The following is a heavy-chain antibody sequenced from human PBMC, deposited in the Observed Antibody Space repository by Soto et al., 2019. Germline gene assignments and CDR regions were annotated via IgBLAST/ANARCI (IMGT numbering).Heavy chain of an antibody. CDR3: ARLKQWLFHGDAFDI. V-gene: IGHV5-51*01. D-gene: IGHD6-19*01. J-gene: IGHJ3*02. CDR2: VYPGDADI. CDR1: GYNFTNYW. Sequence: GESLKISCKGSGYNFTNYWITWVRQMPGKGLEWMGIVYPGDADIRYSPSFQGQVTISADKSISSAYLQWSSLKASDTAMYYCARLKQWLFHGDAFDIWGQGTMVTVSS.